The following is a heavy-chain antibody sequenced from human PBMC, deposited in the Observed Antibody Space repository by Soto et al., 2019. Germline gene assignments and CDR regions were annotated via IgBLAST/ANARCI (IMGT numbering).Heavy chain of an antibody. CDR3: ITTRIWIYYYDSCAFDY. CDR2: IKSKTDGGTT. D-gene: IGHD3-22*01. J-gene: IGHJ4*02. Sequence: GGSLRLSCAASGFTFNNAWMYWVRQAPGKGLEWVGRIKSKTDGGTTDYAAPVKGRFTISRDDSKNTLYRQMNSLKTEDTAVYYCITTRIWIYYYDSCAFDYWGQGTLVTVSS. CDR1: GFTFNNAW. V-gene: IGHV3-15*07.